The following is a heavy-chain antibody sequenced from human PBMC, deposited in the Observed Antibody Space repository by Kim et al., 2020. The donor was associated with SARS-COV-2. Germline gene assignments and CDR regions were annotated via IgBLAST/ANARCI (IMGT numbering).Heavy chain of an antibody. CDR3: ARINWTRPENAFDI. Sequence: VASVTGHFTISRDNATTSLYLHMNSVRDEDTAVYYCARINWTRPENAFDIWGQGTMVTVSS. D-gene: IGHD1-1*01. J-gene: IGHJ3*02. V-gene: IGHV3-7*04.